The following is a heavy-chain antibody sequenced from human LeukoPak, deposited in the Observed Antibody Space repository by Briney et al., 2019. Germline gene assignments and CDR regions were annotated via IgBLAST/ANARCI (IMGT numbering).Heavy chain of an antibody. CDR1: GFTFYSYG. J-gene: IGHJ1*01. D-gene: IGHD6-13*01. CDR3: AKGGVYSSSWPAEYFQH. V-gene: IGHV3-23*01. CDR2: ISGSGDST. Sequence: GGSLRLSCAASGFTFYSYGMSWVRQAPGKGLEWVSAISGSGDSTYYADSVKGRFTISRDNSKNTLYLQMNSRRAEDTAVYYCAKGGVYSSSWPAEYFQHWGQGTLVTVSS.